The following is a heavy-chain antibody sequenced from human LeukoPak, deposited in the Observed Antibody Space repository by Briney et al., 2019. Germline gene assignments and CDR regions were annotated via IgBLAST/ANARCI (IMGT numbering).Heavy chain of an antibody. V-gene: IGHV4-39*01. CDR1: GGSISSSSYY. CDR2: IYYSGST. Sequence: PSETLSLTCTVSGGSISSSSYYWGWIRQPPGKGLEWIGSIYYSGSTYYNPSLKSRVTISVDTSKNQFSLKLSSVTAADTTVYYCARHVLGPLYDYVWGSYRPDAFDIWGQGTMVTVSS. CDR3: ARHVLGPLYDYVWGSYRPDAFDI. D-gene: IGHD3-16*02. J-gene: IGHJ3*02.